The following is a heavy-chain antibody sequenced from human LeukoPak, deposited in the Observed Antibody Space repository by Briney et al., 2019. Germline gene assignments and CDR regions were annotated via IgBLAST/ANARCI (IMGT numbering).Heavy chain of an antibody. CDR3: ARGGAARPDY. J-gene: IGHJ4*02. CDR2: ISYDGDNK. CDR1: GFTFSSYA. Sequence: GGSLRLSCAASGFTFSSYAMHWVRQAPGKGLEWVAAISYDGDNKYYADSLKGRFTISRDNSKNTLYLQMNSLRAEDTAVYYCARGGAARPDYWGQGTLVTVSS. D-gene: IGHD6-6*01. V-gene: IGHV3-30-3*01.